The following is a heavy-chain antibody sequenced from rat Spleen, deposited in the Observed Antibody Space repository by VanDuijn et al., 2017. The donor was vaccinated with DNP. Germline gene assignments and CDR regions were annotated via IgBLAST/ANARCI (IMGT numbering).Heavy chain of an antibody. CDR3: AKRYWFAY. V-gene: IGHV5-25*01. J-gene: IGHJ3*01. CDR1: GFTFSDYY. Sequence: EVQLVGSGGGLVQSGRSLKLSCAGSGFTFSDYYMAWVRQAPTKGLDWVASISPDGGHTYYRDSVKGRFTISRDNARSTLSLLMVNLRSEDTATYYCAKRYWFAYWGQGTLVTVSS. CDR2: ISPDGGHT.